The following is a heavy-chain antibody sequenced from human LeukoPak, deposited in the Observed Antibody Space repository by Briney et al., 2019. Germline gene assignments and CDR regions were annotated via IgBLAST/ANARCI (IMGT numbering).Heavy chain of an antibody. D-gene: IGHD3-16*01. J-gene: IGHJ6*03. CDR1: GGSFSGYY. Sequence: PSETLSLTCAVYGGSFSGYYWSWIRQPPGKGLEWIGEINHSGSTNYNPSLKSRVTISVDTSKNQFSLKLSSVTAADMAVYYCARETSQKGAHYMDVWGKGTTVTVSS. V-gene: IGHV4-34*01. CDR3: ARETSQKGAHYMDV. CDR2: INHSGST.